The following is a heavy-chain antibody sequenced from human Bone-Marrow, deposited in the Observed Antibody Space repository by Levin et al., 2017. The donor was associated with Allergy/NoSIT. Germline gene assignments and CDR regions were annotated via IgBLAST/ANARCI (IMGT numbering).Heavy chain of an antibody. Sequence: TSETLSLTCTVSGGSTSSSSHYWGWIRQPPGKGLEWIGTMYYSGRTYYNPSLKSRVSLSVDTSKNQFSLKVSSVTAADTALYYCARHKSAPPDYYYMDVWGKGTTVTVSS. J-gene: IGHJ6*03. CDR1: GGSTSSSSHY. V-gene: IGHV4-39*01. CDR2: MYYSGRT. CDR3: ARHKSAPPDYYYMDV.